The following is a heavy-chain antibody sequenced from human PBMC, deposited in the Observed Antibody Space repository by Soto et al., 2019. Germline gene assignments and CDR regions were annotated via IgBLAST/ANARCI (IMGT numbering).Heavy chain of an antibody. V-gene: IGHV4-31*03. CDR2: IYYSGST. CDR3: ARVQGYIGAFDI. D-gene: IGHD3-16*02. CDR1: GGSISSGGYY. Sequence: QVQLQESGPGLVKPSQTLSLTCTVSGGSISSGGYYWSWIRQHPGKGLEWIGYIYYSGSTYYNPSLKSRXXIXVXXSKNQFSLKLSSVTAADTAVYYCARVQGYIGAFDIWGQGTMVTVSS. J-gene: IGHJ3*02.